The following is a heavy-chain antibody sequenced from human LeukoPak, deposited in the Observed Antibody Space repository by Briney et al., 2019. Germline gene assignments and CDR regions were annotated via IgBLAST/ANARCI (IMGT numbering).Heavy chain of an antibody. D-gene: IGHD2-2*01. CDR1: GFTFSSYS. Sequence: PGGSLRLSCAASGFTFSSYSMNWVRQAPGKGLEWVSSISSSSSYIYYADSVKGRFTISRDNAKNSLYLQMNSLRAEDTAVYYCAKGCNIVVVPAAVDYWGQGTLVTVSS. CDR2: ISSSSSYI. J-gene: IGHJ4*02. CDR3: AKGCNIVVVPAAVDY. V-gene: IGHV3-21*04.